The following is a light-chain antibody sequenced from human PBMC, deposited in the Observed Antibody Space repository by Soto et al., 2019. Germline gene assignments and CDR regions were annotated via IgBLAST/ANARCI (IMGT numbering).Light chain of an antibody. J-gene: IGKJ1*01. V-gene: IGKV1-5*01. CDR1: QKSSPW. CDR3: QQYNDYSAT. CDR2: DVS. Sequence: DIEIVQSPSALSASVGDTVTITCRASQKSSPWLAWYQQKPGQAPKLLMYDVSSLRRGVPSRFSGSGSGTEFTLTISSLQPDDFATYSCQQYNDYSATFGQGTKVDIK.